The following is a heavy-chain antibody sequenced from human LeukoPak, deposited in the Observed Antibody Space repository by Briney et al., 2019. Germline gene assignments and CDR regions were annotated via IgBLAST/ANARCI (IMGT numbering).Heavy chain of an antibody. CDR2: INWNGGST. D-gene: IGHD3-22*01. CDR1: GFTFDDYG. CDR3: ARVYDSSGYYWGAFDI. V-gene: IGHV3-20*04. J-gene: IGHJ3*02. Sequence: GGSLRLSCAASGFTFDDYGMSWVRQAPGKGLEWVSGINWNGGSTGYADSVKGRFTISRDNAKNSLYLQMNSLRAEDTALYYCARVYDSSGYYWGAFDIWGQGTMVTVS.